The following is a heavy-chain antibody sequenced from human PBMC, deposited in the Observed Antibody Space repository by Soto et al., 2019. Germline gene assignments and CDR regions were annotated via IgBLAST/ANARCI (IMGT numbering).Heavy chain of an antibody. J-gene: IGHJ4*02. CDR3: ARGGVTTHTFGY. V-gene: IGHV5-51*01. Sequence: LGESLKISCKGSGYNFAGYWIAWVRQMPGKGLELMGIIYPSDSDTRYRPSFQGQVTISADKSISSAYLQWSSLRASDTAMYYCARGGVTTHTFGYWGQGTPVTISS. CDR2: IYPSDSDT. D-gene: IGHD1-1*01. CDR1: GYNFAGYW.